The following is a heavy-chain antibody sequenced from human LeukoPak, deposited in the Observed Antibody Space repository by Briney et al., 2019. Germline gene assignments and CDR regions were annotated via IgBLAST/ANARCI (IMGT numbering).Heavy chain of an antibody. D-gene: IGHD2/OR15-2a*01. V-gene: IGHV4-30-2*01. CDR2: INHSGST. CDR1: GDSISSGDYY. J-gene: IGHJ4*02. Sequence: PSQTLSLTCTVSGDSISSGDYYWSWIRQPPGKGLEWIGEINHSGSTNYNPSLKSRVTISVDTSKNQFSLKLSSVTAADTAVYYCARLSRGGLDYWGQGTLVTVSS. CDR3: ARLSRGGLDY.